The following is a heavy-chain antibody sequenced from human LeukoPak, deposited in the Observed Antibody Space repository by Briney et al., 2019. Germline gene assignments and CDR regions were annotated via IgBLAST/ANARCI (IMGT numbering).Heavy chain of an antibody. Sequence: SETLSLTCGVSGFSISSGYYWGWIRQPPGKGLEWIGSIYHTGSAYYNPSLKSRVIISVDASKNQFSLKMNSVTAADTAVYYCARSHYVSGSQGGMEVWGKGTTVTVSS. CDR1: GFSISSGYY. CDR2: IYHTGSA. J-gene: IGHJ6*04. D-gene: IGHD3-10*01. V-gene: IGHV4-38-2*01. CDR3: ARSHYVSGSQGGMEV.